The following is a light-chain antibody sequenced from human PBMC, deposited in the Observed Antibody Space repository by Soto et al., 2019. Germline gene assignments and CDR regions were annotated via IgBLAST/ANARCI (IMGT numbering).Light chain of an antibody. CDR1: QDISNF. J-gene: IGKJ1*01. CDR2: AAS. V-gene: IGKV1-6*01. CDR3: LQDFRYPRT. Sequence: AIQLTQSPSSLSASVGDRVIITCRASQDISNFLAWYQQKPGKAPKLLIYAASTLQTGVPSRFSGSGSGTDFTLTISSLQPEDFATYYCLQDFRYPRTFGQGTKVEIK.